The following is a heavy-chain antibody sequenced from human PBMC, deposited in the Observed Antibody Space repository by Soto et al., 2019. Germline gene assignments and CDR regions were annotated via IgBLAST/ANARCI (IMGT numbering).Heavy chain of an antibody. CDR2: ISGSAGSTT. J-gene: IGHJ6*02. D-gene: IGHD3-3*01. V-gene: IGHV3-23*01. CDR1: GFTFSSYA. Sequence: EVQLLESGGGLVQPGGSLRLSCAASGFTFSSYAMTWVRQAPGKGLEWVSTISGSAGSTTYPAASVRGRFTMSRDNSKNTLSLQMDSLRPEDTAVYYCAKVIRPENTLYGMDVWGRGTTVTVSS. CDR3: AKVIRPENTLYGMDV.